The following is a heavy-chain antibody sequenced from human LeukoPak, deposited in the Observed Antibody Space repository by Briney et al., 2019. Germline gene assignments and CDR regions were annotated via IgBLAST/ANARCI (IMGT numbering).Heavy chain of an antibody. D-gene: IGHD6-6*01. J-gene: IGHJ5*02. CDR3: ARDFAARPRWFDP. V-gene: IGHV3-21*01. CDR2: ISSSSSQI. Sequence: PGRSLRLSCAASVFTFSSYAMHWVRQAPGKGLEWVSSISSSSSQIYYADSVKGRFTISRDNAKNSLYLQLNSLRAEDTGVYYCARDFAARPRWFDPWGQGTLVTVSS. CDR1: VFTFSSYA.